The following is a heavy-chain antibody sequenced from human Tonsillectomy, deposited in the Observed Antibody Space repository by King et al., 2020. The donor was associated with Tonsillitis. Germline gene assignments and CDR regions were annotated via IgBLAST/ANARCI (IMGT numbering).Heavy chain of an antibody. D-gene: IGHD3-10*01. CDR2: IYYSGST. CDR1: GVSISRGGYS. J-gene: IGHJ4*02. Sequence: VQLQESGPGLVKPSQTLSLTCAVFGVSISRGGYSWSWIRQPPGQGLEWIGYIYYSGSTFYNPSLKSRLPISADTSKNQFSLKLSSVTAADTAVYYCVRGVRITMVRGVIAAVFDCWGQGTLVTVSS. CDR3: VRGVRITMVRGVIAAVFDC. V-gene: IGHV4-30-4*07.